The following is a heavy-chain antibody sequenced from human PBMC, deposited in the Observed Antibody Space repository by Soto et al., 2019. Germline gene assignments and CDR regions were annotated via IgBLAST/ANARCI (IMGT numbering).Heavy chain of an antibody. V-gene: IGHV3-23*01. D-gene: IGHD3-22*01. CDR3: AKDRYYYDSSGYQDY. Sequence: PGGSLRLSCAASGFTFSSYAMSWVRQAPGKGLEWVSAISGSGGSTYYADSVKGRFTISRDNSKNTLYLRMNSLRAEDTAVYYCAKDRYYYDSSGYQDYWGQGTLVTVSS. CDR1: GFTFSSYA. CDR2: ISGSGGST. J-gene: IGHJ4*02.